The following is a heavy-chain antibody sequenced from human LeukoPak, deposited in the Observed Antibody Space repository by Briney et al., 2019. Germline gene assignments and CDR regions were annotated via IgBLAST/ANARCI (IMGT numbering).Heavy chain of an antibody. V-gene: IGHV4-34*01. J-gene: IGHJ4*02. CDR1: GGSFSGYY. Sequence: SETLSLTCAVYGGSFSGYYWSWIRQPPGKGLEWIGEINHSGSTNYNPSLKSRVTISVDTSKNQFSLKLSSVTAADTAVYYCASSSWYKAPYWGQGALVTVSS. CDR3: ASSSWYKAPY. CDR2: INHSGST. D-gene: IGHD6-13*01.